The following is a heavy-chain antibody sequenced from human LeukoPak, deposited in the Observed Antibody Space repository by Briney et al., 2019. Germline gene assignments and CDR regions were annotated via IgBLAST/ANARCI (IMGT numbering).Heavy chain of an antibody. D-gene: IGHD6-13*01. J-gene: IGHJ4*02. CDR3: ARVLETIAAAGSYYFDY. CDR2: IDSSGNA. V-gene: IGHV4-39*07. CDR1: GGSISTSGYY. Sequence: SETLSLTCTVSGGSISTSGYYWGWIRQPPGKGLEYFASIDSSGNAYYNPSLRSRVSISADTSKNQFSLKLSSVTAADTAVYYCARVLETIAAAGSYYFDYWGQGTLVTVSS.